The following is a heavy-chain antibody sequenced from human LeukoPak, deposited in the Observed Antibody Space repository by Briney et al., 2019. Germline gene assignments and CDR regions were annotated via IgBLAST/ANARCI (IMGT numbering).Heavy chain of an antibody. CDR3: GRDTRPRLVEVADAKPRVNWFDP. J-gene: IGHJ5*02. CDR1: GFTFSSYC. D-gene: IGHD2-15*01. Sequence: GGSLRLSCAASGFTFSSYCMSWVRQAPGKGLEWVATIKQDGGETYYVDSVKGRFTISRDNAKNSLYLQMTSLRAEDTAMYSCGRDTRPRLVEVADAKPRVNWFDPWGQGTMVTVSS. V-gene: IGHV3-7*01. CDR2: IKQDGGET.